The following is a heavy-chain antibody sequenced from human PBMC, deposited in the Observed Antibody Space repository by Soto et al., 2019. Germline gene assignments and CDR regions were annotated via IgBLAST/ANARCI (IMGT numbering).Heavy chain of an antibody. Sequence: PGESLKISCEGSGYSFAGYWITWVRQKPGKGLEWMGRIDPSDSQTYYSPSFRGHVTISVTKSITTVFLQWSSLSASDTAMYYCARQIYDSDTGPNFQYYFDSWGQGTPVTVSS. D-gene: IGHD3-22*01. CDR1: GYSFAGYW. CDR3: ARQIYDSDTGPNFQYYFDS. J-gene: IGHJ4*02. CDR2: IDPSDSQT. V-gene: IGHV5-10-1*01.